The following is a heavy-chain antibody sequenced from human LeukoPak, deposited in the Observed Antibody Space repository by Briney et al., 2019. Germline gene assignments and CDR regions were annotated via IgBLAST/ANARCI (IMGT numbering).Heavy chain of an antibody. Sequence: PGGSLRLSCAASGFTFSSYHMNWVRRAPGKGLEWLSYIHSTSGSIHYADSVKGRFTISRDNARNSLYLQMNSLRAKDTAVYYCSRVVQDVTGADYWGQGTLVIVSS. J-gene: IGHJ4*02. CDR2: IHSTSGSI. D-gene: IGHD3-9*01. V-gene: IGHV3-48*01. CDR1: GFTFSSYH. CDR3: SRVVQDVTGADY.